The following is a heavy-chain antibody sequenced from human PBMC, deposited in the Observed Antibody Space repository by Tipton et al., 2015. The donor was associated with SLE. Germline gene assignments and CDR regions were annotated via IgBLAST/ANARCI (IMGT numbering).Heavy chain of an antibody. D-gene: IGHD2-21*01. V-gene: IGHV5-51*01. J-gene: IGHJ6*02. CDR2: IYPGDSDT. CDR3: ARRPGFRLYGMDV. Sequence: QSGAEVKKPGASVKVSCKASGYSFTSYWIGWVRQMPGKGLEWMGIIYPGDSDTRYSPSFQGQVTISADKSISTAYLQWSSLKASDTAMYYCARRPGFRLYGMDVWGQGTTVTVSS. CDR1: GYSFTSYW.